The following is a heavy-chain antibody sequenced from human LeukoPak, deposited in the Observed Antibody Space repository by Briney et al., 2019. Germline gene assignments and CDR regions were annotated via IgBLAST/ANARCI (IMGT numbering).Heavy chain of an antibody. CDR3: ARVIWAEGNAFDI. CDR1: GFTFSSYA. D-gene: IGHD3-16*01. CDR2: ISGSGGST. Sequence: GGSLRLSCAASGFTFSSYAMSWVRQAPGKGLEWVSAISGSGGSTYYADSVKGRFTISRDNAKNSLYLQMNSLRAEDTAVYYCARVIWAEGNAFDIWGQGTMVTVSS. J-gene: IGHJ3*02. V-gene: IGHV3-23*01.